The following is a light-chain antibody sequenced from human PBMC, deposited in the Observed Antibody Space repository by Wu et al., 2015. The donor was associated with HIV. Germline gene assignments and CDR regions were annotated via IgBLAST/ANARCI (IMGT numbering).Light chain of an antibody. Sequence: EIVLTQSPGTLSLPPGERATLSCRASQSISRSYLAWYQQKPGQAPRLLIYGGSSRATGIPDRFSGSGSGTDFTLTISRLEPEDFAVYYCQSMYVYLTVTFGGGTKVE. CDR2: GGS. CDR1: QSISRSY. V-gene: IGKV3-20*01. CDR3: QSMYVYLTVT. J-gene: IGKJ4*01.